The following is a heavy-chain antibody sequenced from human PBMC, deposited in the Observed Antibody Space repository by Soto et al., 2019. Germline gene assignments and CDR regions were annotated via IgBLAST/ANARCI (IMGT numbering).Heavy chain of an antibody. V-gene: IGHV1-3*01. CDR2: INAGNGNT. CDR1: GYTFTGYA. Sequence: ASVNVSCKASGYTFTGYAIHWVRQAHGQRLEWMGWINAGNGNTKYSQKFQDRVTITRDTSASTAYMELSSLRSEDTAVYYCARDLGGWPDYWGQGTLVTVSS. D-gene: IGHD6-19*01. CDR3: ARDLGGWPDY. J-gene: IGHJ4*02.